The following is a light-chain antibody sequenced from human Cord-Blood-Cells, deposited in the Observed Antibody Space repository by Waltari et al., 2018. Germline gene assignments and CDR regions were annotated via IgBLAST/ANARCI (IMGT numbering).Light chain of an antibody. Sequence: QSALTQPASASGSPGQPITISCPGTSSDVGSYNLVSWYQQHPGKAPKLMIYEGSKRPSGVSNRFSGSKSGNTASLTISGLQAEDEADYYCCSYAGSSTSVFGGGTKLTVL. CDR2: EGS. V-gene: IGLV2-23*01. J-gene: IGLJ2*01. CDR3: CSYAGSSTSV. CDR1: SSDVGSYNL.